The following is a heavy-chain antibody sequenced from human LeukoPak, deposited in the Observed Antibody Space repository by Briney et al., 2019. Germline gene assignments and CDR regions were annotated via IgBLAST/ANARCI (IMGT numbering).Heavy chain of an antibody. J-gene: IGHJ4*02. V-gene: IGHV4-34*01. CDR2: INHSGST. Sequence: PSETLSLTCAVYGGSFSGYYWSWIRQPPGKGLEWIGEINHSGSTNYNPSLKSRVTISVDTSKNQFSLRLSSVTAADTAVYYCARGIYDSDFDYWGQGTLVTVSS. D-gene: IGHD3-22*01. CDR3: ARGIYDSDFDY. CDR1: GGSFSGYY.